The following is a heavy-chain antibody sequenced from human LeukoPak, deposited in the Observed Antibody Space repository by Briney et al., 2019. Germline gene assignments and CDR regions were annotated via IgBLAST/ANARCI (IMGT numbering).Heavy chain of an antibody. CDR1: GFTFSSYW. CDR3: ARGGGLDV. J-gene: IGHJ6*02. D-gene: IGHD3-16*01. CDR2: INHNGNVN. V-gene: IGHV3-7*03. Sequence: GGSLRLSCAASGFTFSSYWMNWARQAPGKGLEWVASINHNGNVNYYVDSVKGRFTTSRDNAKNSLYLQMSNLRAEDTAVYFCARGGGLDVWGHGATVTVSS.